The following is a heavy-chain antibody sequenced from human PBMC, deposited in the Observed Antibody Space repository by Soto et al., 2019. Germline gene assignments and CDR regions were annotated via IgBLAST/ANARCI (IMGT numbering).Heavy chain of an antibody. CDR1: GGSFSGYY. Sequence: QVQLQQWGAGLLKPSETLSLTCAVYGGSFSGYYWSWIRQPPGKGLEWIGEINHSGSTNYNPSLKSRVTRSVDTSKHQFSLELSSVADSDTAVYYCASGVLRFNWGQGTLVTVSS. J-gene: IGHJ4*02. D-gene: IGHD3-3*01. CDR3: ASGVLRFN. V-gene: IGHV4-34*01. CDR2: INHSGST.